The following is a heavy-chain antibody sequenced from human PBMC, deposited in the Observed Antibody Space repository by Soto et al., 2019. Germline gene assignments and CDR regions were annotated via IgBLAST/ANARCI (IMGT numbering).Heavy chain of an antibody. CDR1: GGSISSSNW. J-gene: IGHJ4*02. CDR3: ARGTAMAKGEYYFDY. V-gene: IGHV4-4*02. D-gene: IGHD5-18*01. Sequence: SETLSLTCAVSGGSISSSNWWSWVRQPPGKGLEWIGEIYHSGSTNYNPSLKSRVTISVDKSKNHFSLKLSSVTAADTAVYYCARGTAMAKGEYYFDYWGKGTLVTVSS. CDR2: IYHSGST.